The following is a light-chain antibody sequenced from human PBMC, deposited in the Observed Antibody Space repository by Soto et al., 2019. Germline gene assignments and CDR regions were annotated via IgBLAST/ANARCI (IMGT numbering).Light chain of an antibody. CDR1: QSISSW. CDR3: QQYNSYSRT. Sequence: DIHMTQSPSTLSACVGDRVTITCRASQSISSWLAWYQQKPGKAPKVLIYKASGLQSGVPSRFSGSGSGTEFTLTISSLQPDDFATYYCQQYNSYSRTFGQGTKLEIK. CDR2: KAS. J-gene: IGKJ2*01. V-gene: IGKV1-5*03.